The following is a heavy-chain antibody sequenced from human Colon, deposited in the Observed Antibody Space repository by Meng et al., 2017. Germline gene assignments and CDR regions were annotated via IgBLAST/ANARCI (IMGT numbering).Heavy chain of an antibody. Sequence: GRAQGSGTGRVKPSGTLSLTCTVSGDSISSDIWWSWVRQPPGKGLEWIGEVYHRGDTNYNPSLKSRVDISVDKSKNQFYLSLFSVTAADTAVYYCGRDQGRELINHWGQGTLVTVSS. CDR3: GRDQGRELINH. CDR1: GDSISSDIW. CDR2: VYHRGDT. D-gene: IGHD1-7*01. V-gene: IGHV4-4*02. J-gene: IGHJ4*02.